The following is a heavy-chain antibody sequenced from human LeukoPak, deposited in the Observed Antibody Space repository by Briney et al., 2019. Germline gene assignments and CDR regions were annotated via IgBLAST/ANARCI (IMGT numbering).Heavy chain of an antibody. CDR1: GGSISSSSYY. CDR2: IYYSGST. D-gene: IGHD4-17*01. CDR3: ARDTIVTTEAFDI. V-gene: IGHV4-39*07. J-gene: IGHJ3*02. Sequence: PSETLSLTCTVSGGSISSSSYYWGWIRQPPGNGLEWIGSIYYSGSTYYNPSLKSRVTISVDTSKNQFSLKLSSVTAADTAVYYCARDTIVTTEAFDIWGQGTMVTVSS.